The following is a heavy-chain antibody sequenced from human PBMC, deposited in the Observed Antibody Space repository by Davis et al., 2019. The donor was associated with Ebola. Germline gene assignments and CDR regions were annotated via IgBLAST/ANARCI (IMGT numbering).Heavy chain of an antibody. J-gene: IGHJ4*02. CDR1: GYSFTSYW. CDR2: IYPADSDT. V-gene: IGHV5-51*01. D-gene: IGHD2-15*01. CDR3: ARRGGYASLTYDH. Sequence: TVSCKGSGYSFTSYWIGWVRQMPGKGLEWMGIIYPADSDTRYGPSFQGQVTISVDKSVSTAYLQWGSLKASDTAMYYCARRGGYASLTYDHWGQGTLVTVSS.